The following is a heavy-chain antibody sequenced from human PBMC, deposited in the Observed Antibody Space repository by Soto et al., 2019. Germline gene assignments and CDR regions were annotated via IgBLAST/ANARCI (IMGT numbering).Heavy chain of an antibody. V-gene: IGHV4-39*07. CDR3: ARSSTSANYFDY. Sequence: SETLSLTCTVSGGSISSYYWGWIRQPPGKGLEWIGSIYYSGSTYYNPSLKSRVTISVDTSKNQFSLKLSSVTAADTAVYYCARSSTSANYFDYWGQGTLVTVSS. D-gene: IGHD2-2*01. CDR1: GGSISSYY. CDR2: IYYSGST. J-gene: IGHJ4*02.